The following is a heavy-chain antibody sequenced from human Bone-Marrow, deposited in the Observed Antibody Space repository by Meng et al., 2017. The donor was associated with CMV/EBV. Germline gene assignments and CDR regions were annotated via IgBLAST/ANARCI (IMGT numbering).Heavy chain of an antibody. Sequence: ASVKVSCKASGYTFTSYGISWVRQAPGQGLEWMGWISAYNGNTNYAQKLQGRVTMTTDTSTSTAYMELRSLRSDDTAVYYCAKEYSSSSGLDYFDYWGQGTLVTVSS. CDR1: GYTFTSYG. CDR3: AKEYSSSSGLDYFDY. V-gene: IGHV1-18*01. D-gene: IGHD6-6*01. J-gene: IGHJ4*02. CDR2: ISAYNGNT.